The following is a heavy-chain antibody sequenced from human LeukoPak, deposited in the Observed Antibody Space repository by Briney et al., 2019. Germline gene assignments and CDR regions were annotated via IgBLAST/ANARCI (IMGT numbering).Heavy chain of an antibody. CDR1: GGSISSSSYY. Sequence: PSETLSLTCTVSGGSISSSSYYWGWIRQPPGKGLEWIGSIYYSGSTYYNPSLKSRVTISVDTSKNQFSLKLSSVNAADTAVYYCANQEYDAFDIWGQGTMVTVSS. CDR3: ANQEYDAFDI. V-gene: IGHV4-39*01. D-gene: IGHD2/OR15-2a*01. J-gene: IGHJ3*02. CDR2: IYYSGST.